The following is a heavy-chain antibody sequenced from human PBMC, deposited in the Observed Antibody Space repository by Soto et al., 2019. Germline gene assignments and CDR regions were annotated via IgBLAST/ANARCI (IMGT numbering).Heavy chain of an antibody. V-gene: IGHV1-69*01. D-gene: IGHD3-10*01. Sequence: QVQLVQSGAEVKKPGSSVKVSCKASVGTFSSYAISWVRQAPGQGLEWMGGIIPIFGTANYAQKFQDRVTITADESTSTAYMELSSLRSEDTAVYYCARSSITLVRGADYTMDVWGQGTTVTVSS. CDR3: ARSSITLVRGADYTMDV. CDR2: IIPIFGTA. CDR1: VGTFSSYA. J-gene: IGHJ6*02.